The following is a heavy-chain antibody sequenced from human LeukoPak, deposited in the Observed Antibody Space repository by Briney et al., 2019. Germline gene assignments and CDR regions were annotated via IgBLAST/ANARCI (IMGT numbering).Heavy chain of an antibody. CDR1: GGSISSYY. V-gene: IGHV4-4*07. CDR3: ARVRTPYYDFWNGYYGSWFDP. Sequence: SETLSLTCTVSGGSISSYYWSWIRQPAGKGLEWIGRIYTSGSTNYNPSLKSRVTMSVGTSKNQFSLKLSSVTAADTAVYYCARVRTPYYDFWNGYYGSWFDPWGQGTLVTVSS. J-gene: IGHJ5*02. D-gene: IGHD3-3*01. CDR2: IYTSGST.